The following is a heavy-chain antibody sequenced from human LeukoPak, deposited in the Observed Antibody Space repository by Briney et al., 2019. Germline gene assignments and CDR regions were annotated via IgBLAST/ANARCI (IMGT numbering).Heavy chain of an antibody. CDR1: GGSFSGYY. J-gene: IGHJ4*02. CDR2: INHSGST. V-gene: IGHV4-34*01. Sequence: SETLSLTCAVYGGSFSGYYWSWIRQPPGKGLEWIGEINHSGSTNYNPSLKSRVTISVDTSKNQFSLKLSSVTAADTAVYYCAREAPVDYGDYFDYWGQGTLVTVSS. CDR3: AREAPVDYGDYFDY. D-gene: IGHD4-17*01.